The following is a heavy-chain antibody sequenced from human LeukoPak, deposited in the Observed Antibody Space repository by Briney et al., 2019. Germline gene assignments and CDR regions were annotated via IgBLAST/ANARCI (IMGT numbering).Heavy chain of an antibody. V-gene: IGHV3-53*01. CDR3: ARATNPGATTGFDY. J-gene: IGHJ4*02. CDR2: FYSGGST. CDR1: GFTVSSNY. Sequence: GGSLRLSCAASGFTVSSNYMTWVRQAPGEGLEWVSVFYSGGSTYYADSVKGRFTISRDTSKNTLYLQMNSLRAEDTAVYYCARATNPGATTGFDYWGQGTLVTVSS. D-gene: IGHD1-26*01.